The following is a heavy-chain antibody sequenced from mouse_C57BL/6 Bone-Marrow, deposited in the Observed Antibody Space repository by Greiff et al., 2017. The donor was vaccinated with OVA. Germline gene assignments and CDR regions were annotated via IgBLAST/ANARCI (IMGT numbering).Heavy chain of an antibody. CDR3: AGGGGSSYEGYFDY. CDR2: INPNNGGT. CDR1: GYTFTDYN. D-gene: IGHD1-1*01. Sequence: EVQLQQSGPELVKPGASVKMSCKASGYTFTDYNMHWVKQSHGKSLEWIGYINPNNGGTSYNQKFKGKATLTVNKSSSTAYMQLRSLTSEDAAVYDCAGGGGSSYEGYFDYWGQGTTLTVSS. V-gene: IGHV1-22*01. J-gene: IGHJ2*01.